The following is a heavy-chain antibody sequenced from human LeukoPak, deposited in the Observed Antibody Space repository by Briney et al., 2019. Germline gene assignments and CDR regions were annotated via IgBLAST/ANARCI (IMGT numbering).Heavy chain of an antibody. CDR1: EFNFGNYW. Sequence: PGGSPRLSCVVSEFNFGNYWMSWVRQTPGKGLEWVANIKQDGSDRYYVDSVKGRFIISRDNAKNSLYLQMNSLRDEDTAVYYCARGHRSFDIWGQGTMVTVSS. V-gene: IGHV3-7*03. CDR3: ARGHRSFDI. CDR2: IKQDGSDR. J-gene: IGHJ3*02.